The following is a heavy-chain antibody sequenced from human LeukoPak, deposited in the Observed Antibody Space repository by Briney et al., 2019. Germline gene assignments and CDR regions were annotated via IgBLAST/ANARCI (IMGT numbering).Heavy chain of an antibody. J-gene: IGHJ4*02. CDR2: ISSSGSTI. D-gene: IGHD2-21*01. CDR1: GFTFSDYY. CDR3: ARSSLSVISTFDFDY. V-gene: IGHV3-11*01. Sequence: PGGSLRLSCAASGFTFSDYYMSWIRQAPGKGLEWVSHISSSGSTIYYADSVKGRFTISRDNAKNSLYLQMNSLRAEDTAVYYCARSSLSVISTFDFDYWGQGTLVTVSS.